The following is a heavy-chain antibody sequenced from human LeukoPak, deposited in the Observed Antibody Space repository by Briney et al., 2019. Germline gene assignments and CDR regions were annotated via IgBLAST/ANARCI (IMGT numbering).Heavy chain of an antibody. CDR3: AKMKGHPLPKYYMDV. J-gene: IGHJ6*01. D-gene: IGHD1-26*01. CDR1: GFTFSGFA. V-gene: IGHV3-23*01. Sequence: GSLRLSCAASGFTFSGFAMSWVRRTPGKGLEWVSGIIGSGDNTLYADSVKGRFTISRDNSKNTLYLEMNSLRAEDTAIYYCAKMKGHPLPKYYMDVWGQGTTVTVSS. CDR2: IIGSGDNT.